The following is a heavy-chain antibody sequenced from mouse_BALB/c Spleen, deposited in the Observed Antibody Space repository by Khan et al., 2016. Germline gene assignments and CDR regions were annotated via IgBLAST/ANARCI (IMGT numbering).Heavy chain of an antibody. J-gene: IGHJ2*01. V-gene: IGHV5-17*02. CDR2: ISRGSSAI. CDR1: GFTFSSFG. Sequence: EVELVESGGGLAQPGGSRKLSCAASGFTFSSFGMHWVRQAPEKGLEWVAFISRGSSAIYYADTVKGGFTITRDNPKNTLFLQMTSLRSEDTAMYYCGRGDYWGQGTTLTVSS. CDR3: GRGDY.